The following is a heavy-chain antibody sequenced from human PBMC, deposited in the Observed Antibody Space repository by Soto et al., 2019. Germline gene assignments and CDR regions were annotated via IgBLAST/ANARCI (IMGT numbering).Heavy chain of an antibody. Sequence: PGGSLRLSCAASGFTFSSYAMHWVRQAPGKGLEWVAVISYDGSNKYYADSVKGRFTISRDNSKNTLYLQMNSLRAEDTAVYYCASHLRGPWVITGAFDIWGQGTMVTVSS. V-gene: IGHV3-30-3*01. CDR2: ISYDGSNK. D-gene: IGHD3-22*01. CDR3: ASHLRGPWVITGAFDI. J-gene: IGHJ3*02. CDR1: GFTFSSYA.